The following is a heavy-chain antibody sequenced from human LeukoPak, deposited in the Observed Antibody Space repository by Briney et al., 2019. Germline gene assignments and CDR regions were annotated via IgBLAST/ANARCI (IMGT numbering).Heavy chain of an antibody. V-gene: IGHV3-21*01. CDR2: IGSGGASR. J-gene: IGHJ3*02. Sequence: PGGSLRLSCSASGFTFSSYSIDWVRQAPGKGLEWVSFIGSGGASRSYADSVKGRFTISRDNAKNSLYLHMSSLRAEDTAVYYCGRACSSTTSGSSGGVYAVDIWGQGTMVTVSS. CDR3: GRACSSTTSGSSGGVYAVDI. CDR1: GFTFSSYS. D-gene: IGHD2-2*01.